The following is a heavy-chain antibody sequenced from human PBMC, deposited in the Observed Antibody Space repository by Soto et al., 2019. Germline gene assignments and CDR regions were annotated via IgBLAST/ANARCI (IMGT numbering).Heavy chain of an antibody. J-gene: IGHJ4*02. CDR2: IFDSGTT. V-gene: IGHV4-31*03. CDR1: GGSISSGGYY. CDR3: ARVSQDSVGLRMGY. Sequence: SETLSLTCTVSGGSISSGGYYWTWIRQHPGKGLEWVGYIFDSGTTYYNPSLKSRATISVDMSKNQFFLDLSSVTAADTAVYYCARVSQDSVGLRMGYWGQGTLVTVSS. D-gene: IGHD2-15*01.